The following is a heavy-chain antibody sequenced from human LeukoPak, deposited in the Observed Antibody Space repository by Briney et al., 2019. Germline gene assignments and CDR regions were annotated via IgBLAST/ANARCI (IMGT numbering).Heavy chain of an antibody. CDR2: IYYSGST. Sequence: GSLRLSCAASGFTFSSYWMSWVRQAPGKGLEWIGSIYYSGSTYYNPSLKSRVTISVDTSKNQFSLKLSSVTAADTAVYYCARGGDYGDYLLHDAFDIWGQGTMVTVSS. CDR1: GFTFSSYW. V-gene: IGHV4-39*07. CDR3: ARGGDYGDYLLHDAFDI. D-gene: IGHD4-17*01. J-gene: IGHJ3*02.